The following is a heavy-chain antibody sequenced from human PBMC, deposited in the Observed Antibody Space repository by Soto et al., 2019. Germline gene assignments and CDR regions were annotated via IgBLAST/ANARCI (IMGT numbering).Heavy chain of an antibody. CDR2: INVYNGNT. J-gene: IGHJ5*02. V-gene: IGHV1-18*01. CDR1: GYTFTTYG. Sequence: ASVKVSCKASGYTFTTYGISWVRQAPGQGLEWMRRINVYNGNTKYAQKLQGRVTMTTDTSTSTAYMELRSLISDDTAVYYCARGVGSGIYYNQYDWFDPWGQGTLVTVSS. CDR3: ARGVGSGIYYNQYDWFDP. D-gene: IGHD3-10*01.